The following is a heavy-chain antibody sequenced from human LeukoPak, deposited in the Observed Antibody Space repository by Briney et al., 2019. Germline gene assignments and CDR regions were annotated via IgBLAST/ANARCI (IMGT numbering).Heavy chain of an antibody. CDR3: ARELAY. Sequence: GGSLRLSCAASGLTFSTYWMHWVRQAPGKGLVWVSRINSDGRSTTYADSVKGRFTISRDNAKNTLYLQMNSLRAEDTGVYFCARELAYWGQGTLVTVSS. J-gene: IGHJ4*02. V-gene: IGHV3-74*01. CDR2: INSDGRST. CDR1: GLTFSTYW.